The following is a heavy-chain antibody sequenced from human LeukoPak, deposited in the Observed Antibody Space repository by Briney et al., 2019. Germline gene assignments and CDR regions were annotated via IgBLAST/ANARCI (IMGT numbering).Heavy chain of an antibody. CDR1: GYTFTSYY. J-gene: IGHJ4*02. D-gene: IGHD3-3*01. Sequence: ASVKVSCKASGYTFTSYYMHWVRQAPGQGLEWMGIINPSGGSTSYAQKFQCRVTMTRDMSTSTVYMELSSLRSEDTAVYYCAREREWPQIFDYWGQGTLVTVSS. V-gene: IGHV1-46*01. CDR2: INPSGGST. CDR3: AREREWPQIFDY.